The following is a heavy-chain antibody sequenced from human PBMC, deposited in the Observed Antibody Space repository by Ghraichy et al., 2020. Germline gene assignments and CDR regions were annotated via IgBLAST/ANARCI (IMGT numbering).Heavy chain of an antibody. D-gene: IGHD1-26*01. Sequence: GGSLRLSCAASGFTFSSYAMSWVRQAPGKGLEWVSAISGSGGSTYYADSVKGRFTISRDNSKNTLYLQMNSLRAEDTAVYYCAKAPNQWELPTLDYWGQGTLVTVSS. V-gene: IGHV3-23*01. CDR2: ISGSGGST. CDR1: GFTFSSYA. CDR3: AKAPNQWELPTLDY. J-gene: IGHJ4*02.